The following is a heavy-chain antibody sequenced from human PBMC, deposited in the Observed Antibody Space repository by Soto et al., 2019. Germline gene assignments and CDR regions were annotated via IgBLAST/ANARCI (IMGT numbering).Heavy chain of an antibody. Sequence: PSETLSLTCTVSSASISSSSYTWGWIRQPPGKGLEWIGSIYYSGTTYYNPSLNSRVTVSVDTSKNQFSVKVSSVTATDTAVYYCARSVGDYYYGMDVWGQGTTVTVSS. J-gene: IGHJ6*02. CDR1: SASISSSSYT. D-gene: IGHD1-26*01. V-gene: IGHV4-39*01. CDR2: IYYSGTT. CDR3: ARSVGDYYYGMDV.